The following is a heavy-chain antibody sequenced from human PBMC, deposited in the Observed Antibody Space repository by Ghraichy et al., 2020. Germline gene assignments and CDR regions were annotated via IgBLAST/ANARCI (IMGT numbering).Heavy chain of an antibody. D-gene: IGHD3-16*01. CDR3: ARDGGTSHHGMDV. CDR2: ISSSSRYK. V-gene: IGHV3-21*01. Sequence: GGSLRLSCAASGFTFSSYGMNWVRQAPGKGLEWVSSISSSSRYKDYADSVKGRFTISKDNAKNSLYLQMNSLRAEDTAVYYCARDGGTSHHGMDVWGQGTAVTVSS. J-gene: IGHJ6*02. CDR1: GFTFSSYG.